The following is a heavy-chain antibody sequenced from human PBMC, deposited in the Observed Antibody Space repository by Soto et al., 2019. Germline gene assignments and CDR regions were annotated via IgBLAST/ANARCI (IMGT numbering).Heavy chain of an antibody. D-gene: IGHD3-22*01. CDR3: ARHMDDREYYFDY. CDR1: GYSFTSYW. V-gene: IGHV5-10-1*01. J-gene: IGHJ4*02. CDR2: IDPSDSYT. Sequence: GESLKISCKGSGYSFTSYWISWVRQMPGKGLEWMGRIDPSDSYTNYSPSFQGHVTISADKSISTAYLQWSGLKASDTAMYYCARHMDDREYYFDYWGQGTLVTVSS.